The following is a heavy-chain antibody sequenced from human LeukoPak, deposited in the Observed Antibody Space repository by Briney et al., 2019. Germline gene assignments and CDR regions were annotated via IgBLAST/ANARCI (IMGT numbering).Heavy chain of an antibody. CDR2: ISSSSSYI. CDR3: AKVHSSGWYDYYGMDV. J-gene: IGHJ6*02. D-gene: IGHD6-19*01. V-gene: IGHV3-21*01. CDR1: GFTFSSYS. Sequence: GGSLRLSCAASGFTFSSYSMNWVRQAPGKGLEWVSSISSSSSYIYYADSVKGRFTISRDNAKNSLYLQMNSLRAEDTAVYYCAKVHSSGWYDYYGMDVWGQGTTVTVSS.